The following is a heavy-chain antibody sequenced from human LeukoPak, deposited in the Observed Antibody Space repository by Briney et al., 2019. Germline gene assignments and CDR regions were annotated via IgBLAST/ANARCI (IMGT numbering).Heavy chain of an antibody. D-gene: IGHD6-19*01. V-gene: IGHV3-30*18. Sequence: GRSLRLSCAASGFTFSSYGMHWVRQAPGKGLEWVAVISYDGSNKYFADSVKGRFTISRDNSKNTLYLQMNSLRAEDTAVYYCAKDSGIAVAGTLRAFDIWGQGAMVTVSS. J-gene: IGHJ3*02. CDR1: GFTFSSYG. CDR3: AKDSGIAVAGTLRAFDI. CDR2: ISYDGSNK.